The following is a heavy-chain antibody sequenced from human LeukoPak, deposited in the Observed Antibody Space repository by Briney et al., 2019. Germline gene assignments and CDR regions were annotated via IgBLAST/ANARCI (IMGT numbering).Heavy chain of an antibody. CDR3: ARGAVCSGGSCYHSGQPVIDY. CDR1: GGSISSYY. CDR2: IYYSGST. D-gene: IGHD2-15*01. V-gene: IGHV4-59*01. Sequence: SETLSLTCTVSGGSISSYYWSWIRQPPGKGLEWIGYIYYSGSTNYNPSLKSRVTISVDTSKNQFSLKLSSVTAADTAVYYCARGAVCSGGSCYHSGQPVIDYWGQGTLVTVSS. J-gene: IGHJ4*02.